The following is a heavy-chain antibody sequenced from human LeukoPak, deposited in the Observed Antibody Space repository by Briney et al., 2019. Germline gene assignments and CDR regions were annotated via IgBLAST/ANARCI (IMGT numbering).Heavy chain of an antibody. CDR3: ARRLPGLAAGGNWFDP. CDR1: GYSFTSYW. CDR2: IYPGDSDT. V-gene: IGHV5-51*01. D-gene: IGHD3/OR15-3a*01. J-gene: IGHJ5*02. Sequence: GESLKISCKGSGYSFTSYWIGWVRQMPGKGLEWMGIIYPGDSDTRYSPSFQGQVTISADKSISTAYLQWSSLKASDTAMYYCARRLPGLAAGGNWFDPWGKGTLVTVSS.